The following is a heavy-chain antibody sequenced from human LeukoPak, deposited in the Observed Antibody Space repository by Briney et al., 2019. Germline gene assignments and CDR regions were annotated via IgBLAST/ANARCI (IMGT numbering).Heavy chain of an antibody. CDR3: AREFLVDTAMVKFDY. V-gene: IGHV1-18*01. CDR2: ISAYNGNT. CDR1: GYTFTSYG. J-gene: IGHJ4*02. Sequence: ASVKVSCKASGYTFTSYGISWVRRAPGQGLEWMGWISAYNGNTNYAQKLQGRVTMTTDTSTSTAYMELRSLRSDDTAVYYCAREFLVDTAMVKFDYWGQGTLVTVSS. D-gene: IGHD5-18*01.